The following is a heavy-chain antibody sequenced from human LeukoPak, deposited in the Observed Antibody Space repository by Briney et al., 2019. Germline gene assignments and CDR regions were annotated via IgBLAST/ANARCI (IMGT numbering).Heavy chain of an antibody. D-gene: IGHD7-27*01. CDR2: FDPEGGET. CDR3: ATLGNIPGPPAIDY. CDR1: GYTLTELS. J-gene: IGHJ4*02. V-gene: IGHV1-24*01. Sequence: GASVKVSCKVSGYTLTELSMHWVRQAPGKGLEWMGGFDPEGGETIYAQKFQGRVTMTEDTSTDTAYMELSSLRSEDTAVYYCATLGNIPGPPAIDYWGQGTLVTVSS.